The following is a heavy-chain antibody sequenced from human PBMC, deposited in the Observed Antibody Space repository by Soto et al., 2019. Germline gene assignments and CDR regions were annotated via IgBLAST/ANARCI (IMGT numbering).Heavy chain of an antibody. Sequence: SETLSLTCAVSAGSISGSHWSSWVRQPPGKGLEWIGEIYHSVSTNYNPSLKSRVTISVDKSKNQFSLKLSSVSAADTAVYYCVCNDGYNSDLDYRCQGTL. CDR1: AGSISGSHW. CDR2: IYHSVST. D-gene: IGHD1-1*01. V-gene: IGHV4-4*02. J-gene: IGHJ4*02. CDR3: VCNDGYNSDLDY.